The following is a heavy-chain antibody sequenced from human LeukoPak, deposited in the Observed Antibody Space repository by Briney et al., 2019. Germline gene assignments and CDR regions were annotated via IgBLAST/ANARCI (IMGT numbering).Heavy chain of an antibody. V-gene: IGHV5-51*01. J-gene: IGHJ3*02. CDR3: ARGAYCGGDCYLPGDAFDI. D-gene: IGHD2-21*02. Sequence: GESLKISCKGSGYSFTSYWIGWVRQMPGKGLEWMGIIYPGDSDTRYSPSFQGPVTISADKSISTAYLQWSSLKASDTAMYYCARGAYCGGDCYLPGDAFDIWGQGTMVTVSS. CDR1: GYSFTSYW. CDR2: IYPGDSDT.